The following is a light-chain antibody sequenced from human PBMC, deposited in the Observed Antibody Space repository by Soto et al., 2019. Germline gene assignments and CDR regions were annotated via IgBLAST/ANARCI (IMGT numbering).Light chain of an antibody. CDR1: QSISSW. CDR3: QQYNRYSWT. J-gene: IGKJ1*01. V-gene: IGKV1-5*01. Sequence: IQMTQSPSTLSASVGDRVTITCRASQSISSWLAWYQQKPGKAPKLLIYDASSLESGVPSRFSGSGFGTEFTLTISSLQPDDFATYYCQQYNRYSWTFGQGTKVDIK. CDR2: DAS.